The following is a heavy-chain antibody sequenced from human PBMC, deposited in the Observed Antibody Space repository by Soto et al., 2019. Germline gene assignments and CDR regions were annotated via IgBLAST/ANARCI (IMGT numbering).Heavy chain of an antibody. J-gene: IGHJ3*02. CDR3: ARVADYYDSTPGAFDI. V-gene: IGHV1-46*01. D-gene: IGHD3-22*01. CDR1: GYTFTSYY. Sequence: QVQLVQSGAEVKKPGASVKVSCKASGYTFTSYYMNWVRKAPGQGLEWMGIINPSGGSTSYAQKFQGRVTMTRDTSTSTVYMELSSLRSEDTAVYYCARVADYYDSTPGAFDIWGQGTMVTVSS. CDR2: INPSGGST.